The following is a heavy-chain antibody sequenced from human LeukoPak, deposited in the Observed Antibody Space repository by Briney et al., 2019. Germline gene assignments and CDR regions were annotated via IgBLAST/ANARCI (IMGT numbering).Heavy chain of an antibody. Sequence: PGGSLRLSCAASGFTFNSYAMSWVRQAPGKGLEWVSAIPGIGGNTYYADSVKGRFTISRDNSKDTLYLQMNSLSAEDTAVYYCAKGGRFTSGWRRAFDYWGQGTLVTVSS. CDR3: AKGGRFTSGWRRAFDY. CDR2: IPGIGGNT. D-gene: IGHD6-19*01. J-gene: IGHJ4*02. V-gene: IGHV3-23*01. CDR1: GFTFNSYA.